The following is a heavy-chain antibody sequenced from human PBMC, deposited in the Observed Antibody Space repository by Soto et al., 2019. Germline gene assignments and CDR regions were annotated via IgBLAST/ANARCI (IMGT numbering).Heavy chain of an antibody. J-gene: IGHJ5*02. CDR1: GGSISSYY. D-gene: IGHD1-26*01. V-gene: IGHV4-4*07. Sequence: QVQLQESGPGLVKPSETLSLTCTVSGGSISSYYWSWIRQPAGKGLEWIGRIYTSGSTKYNPPLKGRVTKSVDTSKNQFSLKLSSVTAADTAVYYCARDLGRRMGVTWGAGWFDPWGQGTLVTVSS. CDR2: IYTSGST. CDR3: ARDLGRRMGVTWGAGWFDP.